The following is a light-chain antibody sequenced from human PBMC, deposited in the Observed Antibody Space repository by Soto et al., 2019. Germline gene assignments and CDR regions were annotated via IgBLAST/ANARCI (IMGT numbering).Light chain of an antibody. J-gene: IGLJ3*02. CDR3: ATWDNTLSVEV. CDR1: NSNIGRNY. V-gene: IGLV1-51*01. Sequence: QSVLTQPPSVSAAPGQTVTISCFGSNSNIGRNYVSWYQQLPGTAPKLLIYGNNNRHSGSTDRISGSKSGTSATLGITGLQPGDEADYYCATWDNTLSVEVFGGGTQLTVL. CDR2: GNN.